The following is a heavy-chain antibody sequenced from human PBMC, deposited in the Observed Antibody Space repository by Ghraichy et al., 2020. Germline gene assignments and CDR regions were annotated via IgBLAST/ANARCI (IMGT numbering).Heavy chain of an antibody. CDR3: AGGRKVVVAAAGGNWFDP. CDR2: INHSGST. J-gene: IGHJ5*02. D-gene: IGHD2-15*01. V-gene: IGHV4-34*01. CDR1: GGSFSGYY. Sequence: SETLSLTCAVYGGSFSGYYWSWIRQPPGKGLEWIGEINHSGSTNYNPSLKSRVTISVDTSKNQFSLKLSSVTAAETAVYYCAGGRKVVVAAAGGNWFDPWGQGTLVTVSS.